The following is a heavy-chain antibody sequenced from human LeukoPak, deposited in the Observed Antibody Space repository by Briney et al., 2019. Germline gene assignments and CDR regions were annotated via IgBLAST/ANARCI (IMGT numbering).Heavy chain of an antibody. CDR2: IRYDGSNK. V-gene: IGHV3-30*02. Sequence: GSLRLSCAASGFTFSSYGMHWVRQAPGKGLEWVAFIRYDGSNKYYADSVDGRFTISRDNSKNTLYLQMNSLRAEDTAVYYCAKVAGDPHCSSTSCYYYYYYMDVWGKGTTVTVSS. CDR3: AKVAGDPHCSSTSCYYYYYYMDV. CDR1: GFTFSSYG. J-gene: IGHJ6*03. D-gene: IGHD2-2*01.